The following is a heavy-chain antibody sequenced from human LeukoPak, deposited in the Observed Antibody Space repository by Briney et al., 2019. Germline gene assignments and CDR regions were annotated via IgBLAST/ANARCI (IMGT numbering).Heavy chain of an antibody. Sequence: SETLSLTCAVSGGSISSSNWWSWVRQPPGKGLEWIGEIYHSGSTNYNPSLKSRVTISVDKSKNQFSLKLSSVTAADTAVYYCAREGGPYRPLDYSGQGTLVTVAS. V-gene: IGHV4-4*02. J-gene: IGHJ4*02. CDR1: GGSISSSNW. CDR3: AREGGPYRPLDY. CDR2: IYHSGST.